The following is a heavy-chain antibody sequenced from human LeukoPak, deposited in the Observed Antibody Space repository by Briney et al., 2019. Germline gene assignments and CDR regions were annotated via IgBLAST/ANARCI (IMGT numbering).Heavy chain of an antibody. V-gene: IGHV3-23*01. CDR2: ISGSGGST. CDR1: GFTFSSYA. J-gene: IGHJ4*02. D-gene: IGHD3-22*01. CDR3: ASMGHYDSSGYVRNKEEPYYFDY. Sequence: GGSLRLSCAASGFTFSSYAMSWVRQAPGKGLEWVSAISGSGGSTYYAVSVKGRFTISRDNSKNTLYLQMNSLRAEDTAVYYCASMGHYDSSGYVRNKEEPYYFDYWGQGTLVTVSS.